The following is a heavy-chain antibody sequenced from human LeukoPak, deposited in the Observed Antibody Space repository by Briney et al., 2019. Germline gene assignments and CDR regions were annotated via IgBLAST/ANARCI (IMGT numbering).Heavy chain of an antibody. V-gene: IGHV4-4*07. CDR1: ADSISNSY. CDR3: AKEAPMATNNWYFDL. J-gene: IGHJ2*01. Sequence: SETLSLTCTVSADSISNSYWSWIRQSAGKGLEWIGRIHTMGSTNYNPSLKSRVTMSVDTSKNQFSLVLTSVTAADTAAYFCAKEAPMATNNWYFDLWGRGTLVTVSS. D-gene: IGHD5-24*01. CDR2: IHTMGST.